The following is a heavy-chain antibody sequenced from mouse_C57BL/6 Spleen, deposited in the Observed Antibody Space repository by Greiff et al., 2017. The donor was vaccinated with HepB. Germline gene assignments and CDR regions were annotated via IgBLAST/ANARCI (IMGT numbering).Heavy chain of an antibody. Sequence: EVMLVESGGGLVKPGGSLKLSCAASGFTFSDYGMHWVRQAPEKGLEWVAYISSGSSTIYYADTVKGRFTISRDNAKNTLFLQMTSLRSEDTAMYYCAREDDGHYYAMDYWGQGTSVTVSS. CDR1: GFTFSDYG. CDR2: ISSGSSTI. CDR3: AREDDGHYYAMDY. J-gene: IGHJ4*01. D-gene: IGHD2-3*01. V-gene: IGHV5-17*01.